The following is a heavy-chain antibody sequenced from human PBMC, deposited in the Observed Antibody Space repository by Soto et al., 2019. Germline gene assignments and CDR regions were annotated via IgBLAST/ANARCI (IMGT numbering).Heavy chain of an antibody. J-gene: IGHJ4*02. CDR1: GFTFSSYE. CDR3: ARVRRDSSCWYYFDY. D-gene: IGHD6-19*01. V-gene: IGHV3-48*03. Sequence: GGSLRLSCAASGFTFSSYEMAWVRQAPGKGLVWLSYISSSGSTIYYADSVKGRFTISRDNAKNSLYLQMNSLRAEDTAVYYCARVRRDSSCWYYFDYWGQGTLVTVSS. CDR2: ISSSGSTI.